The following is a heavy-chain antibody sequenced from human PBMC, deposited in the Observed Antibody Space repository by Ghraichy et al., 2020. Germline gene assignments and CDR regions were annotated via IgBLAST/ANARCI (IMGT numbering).Heavy chain of an antibody. CDR1: GFSFSTYW. CDR3: ARERGYYCSGGSCYPYYFDY. J-gene: IGHJ4*02. V-gene: IGHV3-7*01. CDR2: INQGGSEK. D-gene: IGHD2-15*01. Sequence: GESLNISCAASGFSFSTYWMSWVRQAPGKGLEWLASINQGGSEKYYVDSVKGRFTISGDNAKNSLYLQMNSLRAEDTAVYYCARERGYYCSGGSCYPYYFDYWGQGTLVTVSS.